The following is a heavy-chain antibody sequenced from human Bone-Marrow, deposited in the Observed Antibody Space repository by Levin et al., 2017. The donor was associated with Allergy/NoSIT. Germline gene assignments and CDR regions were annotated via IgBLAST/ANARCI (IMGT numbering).Heavy chain of an antibody. CDR1: GYTLTEVS. J-gene: IGHJ5*02. D-gene: IGHD6-13*01. CDR3: ATDNPAAVGTLGA. CDR2: FDPEDGKT. V-gene: IGHV1-24*01. Sequence: LGESLKISCKVSGYTLTEVSMHWVRQAPGKGLEWMGGFDPEDGKTVYAQKFQGRISLTEDTSTDTAYMELSSLRSGDTAVYYCATDNPAAVGTLGAWGQGTLVTVSS.